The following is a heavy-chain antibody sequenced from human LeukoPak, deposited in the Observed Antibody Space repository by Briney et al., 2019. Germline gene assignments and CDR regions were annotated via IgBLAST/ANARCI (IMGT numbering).Heavy chain of an antibody. CDR2: IKSKTDGGTT. J-gene: IGHJ6*03. V-gene: IGHV3-15*01. Sequence: GGSLRLSCAASGFTFSNAWMSWVRQAPGKGLEWVGRIKSKTDGGTTDYAAPVKGRFTISRDDSNNTLYLQMNSLKTEDTAVYYCTTKIYYYYYMDVWGKGTTVTVSS. CDR1: GFTFSNAW. CDR3: TTKIYYYYYMDV.